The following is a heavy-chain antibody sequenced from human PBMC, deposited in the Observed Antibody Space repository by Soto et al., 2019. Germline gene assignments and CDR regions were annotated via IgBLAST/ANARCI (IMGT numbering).Heavy chain of an antibody. CDR3: TTDQPSSRRDYVWGSYRTGFDY. CDR2: IKSKTDGGTT. D-gene: IGHD3-16*02. Sequence: EVQLVESGGGLVKPGGSLRLSCAASGFTFSNAWMSWVRQAPGKGLEWVGRIKSKTDGGTTDYAAPVNGRFTISRDDSKNTLYLEMNSMKTEDTAVYYCTTDQPSSRRDYVWGSYRTGFDYWGQGTLVTVSS. CDR1: GFTFSNAW. J-gene: IGHJ4*02. V-gene: IGHV3-15*01.